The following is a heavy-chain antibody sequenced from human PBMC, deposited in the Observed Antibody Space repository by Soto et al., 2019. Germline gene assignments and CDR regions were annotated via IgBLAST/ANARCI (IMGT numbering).Heavy chain of an antibody. CDR3: SRGGYGGVNDY. CDR1: GFTFSSYA. D-gene: IGHD3-3*01. J-gene: IGHJ4*02. Sequence: EVQLLESGGDLAQPGGSLRLSCAASGFTFSSYAMTWVRHAPGTGLEWVSDISGGGGTTYDSDSVKGRFTIARGNTNNTLYQKMNSLRAEDTAVYYGSRGGYGGVNDYWSQGTQVTFAS. V-gene: IGHV3-23*01. CDR2: ISGGGGTT.